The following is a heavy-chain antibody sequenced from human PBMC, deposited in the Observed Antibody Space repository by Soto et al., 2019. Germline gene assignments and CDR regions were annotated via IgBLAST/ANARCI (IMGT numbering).Heavy chain of an antibody. J-gene: IGHJ4*02. CDR1: GFTFSTYA. D-gene: IGHD6-13*01. Sequence: GGSLRLSCAASGFTFSTYAMIWVRQAPGKGLEWVSSISGSGGSTYYADSVKGRFTISRDNSKNTLYLQMNSLRAEDTALYYCAKLSSIYSSTWTDYWGQGTLVTVSS. CDR3: AKLSSIYSSTWTDY. V-gene: IGHV3-23*01. CDR2: ISGSGGST.